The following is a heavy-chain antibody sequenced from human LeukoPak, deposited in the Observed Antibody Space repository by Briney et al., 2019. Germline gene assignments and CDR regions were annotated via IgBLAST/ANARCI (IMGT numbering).Heavy chain of an antibody. CDR2: INHSGST. Sequence: SETLSLTCAVYDGSFSGYYWSWIRQPPGKGLEWIGEINHSGSTNYNPSLKSRVTISVDTSKNQFSLKLSSVTAADTAVYYCARGSTPPYYYYGMDVWGKGTTVTASS. V-gene: IGHV4-34*01. CDR1: DGSFSGYY. CDR3: ARGSTPPYYYYGMDV. J-gene: IGHJ6*04.